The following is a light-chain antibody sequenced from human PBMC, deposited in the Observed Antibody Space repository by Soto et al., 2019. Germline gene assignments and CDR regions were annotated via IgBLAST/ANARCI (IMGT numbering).Light chain of an antibody. CDR2: DAS. Sequence: EIVLTQSPATLSLSPGNRATLSCSASESVSRYVAWYQQKPGQAPRLLLYDASSRAAGIPARFSGSGSGTDFTLTITSLEPEFFAVYYCQQRSDWPSTFGGGTKVEIK. CDR1: ESVSRY. J-gene: IGKJ4*01. CDR3: QQRSDWPST. V-gene: IGKV3-11*01.